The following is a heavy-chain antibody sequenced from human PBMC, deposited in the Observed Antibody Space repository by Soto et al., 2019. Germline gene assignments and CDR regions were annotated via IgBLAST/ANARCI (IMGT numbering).Heavy chain of an antibody. CDR2: IGTAGDT. J-gene: IGHJ6*04. V-gene: IGHV3-13*01. CDR3: AISSASDDYYYYYGMDV. CDR1: GFTFSSYD. D-gene: IGHD6-13*01. Sequence: GGSLRLSCAASGFTFSSYDMHWVRQATGKGLEWVSAIGTAGDTYDPGSVKGRFTISRENAKNSLYLQMNSLRAEDTAVYYCAISSASDDYYYYYGMDVWGKGTTVTVSS.